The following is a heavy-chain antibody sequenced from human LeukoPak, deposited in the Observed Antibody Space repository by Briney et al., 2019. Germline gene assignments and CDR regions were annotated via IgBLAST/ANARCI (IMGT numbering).Heavy chain of an antibody. J-gene: IGHJ4*02. CDR3: ARGLRITSAGHFLDY. CDR1: GFTFSSYA. Sequence: GGSLRLSCAASGFTFSSYAVHWVRQAPGKGLEWVAVISSYGSDKYYADSVKGRFTISRDNSNNTLYLQMNSPRDEDTAVYYCARGLRITSAGHFLDYWGQGTLVTVSS. V-gene: IGHV3-30*01. D-gene: IGHD6-13*01. CDR2: ISSYGSDK.